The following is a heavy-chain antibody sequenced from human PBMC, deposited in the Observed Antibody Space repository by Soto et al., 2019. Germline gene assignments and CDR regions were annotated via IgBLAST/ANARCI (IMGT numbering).Heavy chain of an antibody. CDR1: GFTFSSYA. D-gene: IGHD3-22*01. CDR3: AKAPYDYYDSSGYYYVESRLYYFDY. Sequence: GGSLRLSCAASGFTFSSYAMSWVRQAPGKGLEWVSAISGSGGSTYYADSVKGRFTISRDNSKNTLYLQMNSLRAEDTAVYYCAKAPYDYYDSSGYYYVESRLYYFDYWGQGTLVTVSS. V-gene: IGHV3-23*01. CDR2: ISGSGGST. J-gene: IGHJ4*02.